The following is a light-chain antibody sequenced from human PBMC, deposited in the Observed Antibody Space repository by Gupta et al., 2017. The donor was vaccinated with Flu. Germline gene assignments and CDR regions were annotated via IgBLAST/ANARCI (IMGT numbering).Light chain of an antibody. CDR1: QSISDY. CDR2: ATS. V-gene: IGKV1-39*01. J-gene: IGKJ2*01. Sequence: DIQMTQSPSSLSASVGDRVTITCRASQSISDYLHWYQQKPGKAPNLLIYATSNLQSGVPSRFSGSGSGTDFSLTISSLQPEDFATYYCQQSYSFPRTFGQGTRLEIK. CDR3: QQSYSFPRT.